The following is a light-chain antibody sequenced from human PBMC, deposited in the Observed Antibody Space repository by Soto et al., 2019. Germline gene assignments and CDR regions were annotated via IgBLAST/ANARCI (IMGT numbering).Light chain of an antibody. CDR1: SSNIGSNY. J-gene: IGLJ7*01. CDR2: RNT. CDR3: AAWYDSLSGPV. V-gene: IGLV1-47*01. Sequence: QSVLTQPPSASGTPGQRVTISCSGSSSNIGSNYVYWYQQLPGTAPKLLIYRNTQRPSGVPDRFSGSKSGTSASLAISGLRSEAEADYYCAAWYDSLSGPVFGGGTQLTVL.